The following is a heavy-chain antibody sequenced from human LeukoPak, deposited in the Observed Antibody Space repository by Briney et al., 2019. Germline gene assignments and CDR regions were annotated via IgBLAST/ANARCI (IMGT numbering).Heavy chain of an antibody. CDR3: ARSPYSGSFLGGY. Sequence: GGSLTLPCAASGFTFSSYWMSWLRQAPGKGPEWVANIKQEGSEKYYVDSVKGRFTISRDNAKNSLYLQMNSLRAEDTAVYYCARSPYSGSFLGGYWGQGTLVTVSS. D-gene: IGHD1-26*01. CDR2: IKQEGSEK. CDR1: GFTFSSYW. J-gene: IGHJ4*02. V-gene: IGHV3-7*01.